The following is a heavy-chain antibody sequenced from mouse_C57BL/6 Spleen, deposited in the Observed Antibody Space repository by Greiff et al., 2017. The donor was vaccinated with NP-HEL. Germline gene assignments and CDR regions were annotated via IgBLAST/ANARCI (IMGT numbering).Heavy chain of an antibody. J-gene: IGHJ3*01. CDR3: AREGGYGYDWGFAY. Sequence: QVQLKQPGAELVRPGSSVKLSCKASGYTFTSYWMHWVKQRPIQGLEWIGNIDPSDSETHYNQKFKDKATLTVDKSSSTAYMQLSSLTSEHSAVYYWAREGGYGYDWGFAYWGQGTLVTVSA. CDR2: IDPSDSET. D-gene: IGHD2-2*01. CDR1: GYTFTSYW. V-gene: IGHV1-52*01.